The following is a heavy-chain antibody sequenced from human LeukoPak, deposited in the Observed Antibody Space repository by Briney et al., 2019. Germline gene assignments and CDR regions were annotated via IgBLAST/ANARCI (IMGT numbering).Heavy chain of an antibody. D-gene: IGHD3-10*01. V-gene: IGHV1-69*13. CDR3: ARGGGGYYYYYYMDV. Sequence: ASVKVSCKASGGTFSSYAVNWVRQAPGQGLEWMGGIIPIYGTTNYAQQFQGRVTITADESTSTAYMELSSLRPNDTAVYYCARGGGGYYYYYYMDVWGKGTTVTISS. CDR1: GGTFSSYA. J-gene: IGHJ6*03. CDR2: IIPIYGTT.